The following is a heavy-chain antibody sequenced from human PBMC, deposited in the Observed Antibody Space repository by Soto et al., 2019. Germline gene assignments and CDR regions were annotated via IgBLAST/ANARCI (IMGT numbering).Heavy chain of an antibody. CDR1: GFTFSSYW. J-gene: IGHJ3*02. CDR2: INSDGSST. CDR3: ASMNYYDSSGYDYIDAFDI. V-gene: IGHV3-74*01. Sequence: GESLKISCAASGFTFSSYWMHWVRQAPGKGLVWVSRINSDGSSTSHADSVKGQLTISRDNAKNTRYLQMKSLRAEETAVYYCASMNYYDSSGYDYIDAFDIWGQGTMVTVSS. D-gene: IGHD3-22*01.